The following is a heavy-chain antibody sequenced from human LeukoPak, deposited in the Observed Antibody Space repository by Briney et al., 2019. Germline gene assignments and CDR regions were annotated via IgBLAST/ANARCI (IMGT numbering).Heavy chain of an antibody. V-gene: IGHV1-69*02. CDR3: ARGKIWSGYYNYYYYYYMDV. CDR1: GGTFSSYT. CDR2: IIPILGIA. D-gene: IGHD3-3*01. Sequence: SVKVSCKASGGTFSSYTVSWVRQAPGQGLEWMGRIIPILGIANYAQKFQGRVTITADKSTSTAYMELRSLRSEDTAVYYCARGKIWSGYYNYYYYYYMDVWGKGTTVTVSS. J-gene: IGHJ6*03.